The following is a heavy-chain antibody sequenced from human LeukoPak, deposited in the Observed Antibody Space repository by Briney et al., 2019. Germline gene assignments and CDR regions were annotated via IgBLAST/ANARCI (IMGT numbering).Heavy chain of an antibody. CDR3: ARGMHGDYSRDAFDI. Sequence: ASVKVSCKASGYTFTSYGISWVRQAPGQGREWMGWISAYNGNTNYAQKLQGRVTMTTDTSTSTAYTELRSLRSDDTAVYYCARGMHGDYSRDAFDIWGQGTMVTVSS. J-gene: IGHJ3*02. CDR2: ISAYNGNT. V-gene: IGHV1-18*01. D-gene: IGHD4-17*01. CDR1: GYTFTSYG.